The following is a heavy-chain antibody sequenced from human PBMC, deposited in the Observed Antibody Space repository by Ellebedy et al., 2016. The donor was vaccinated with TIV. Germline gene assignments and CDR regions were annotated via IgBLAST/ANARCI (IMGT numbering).Heavy chain of an antibody. Sequence: SETLSLTXTVSGGSISNYFWSWVRQPPGMRLEWIGYIFFSGGTNNNPSLESRLTMSVDTSKNQFSLNLTSVTAADTAVYYCARINFFRRSGTPDAFDIWGQGTMVTVSS. CDR2: IFFSGGT. V-gene: IGHV4-59*13. CDR1: GGSISNYF. D-gene: IGHD1-26*01. CDR3: ARINFFRRSGTPDAFDI. J-gene: IGHJ3*02.